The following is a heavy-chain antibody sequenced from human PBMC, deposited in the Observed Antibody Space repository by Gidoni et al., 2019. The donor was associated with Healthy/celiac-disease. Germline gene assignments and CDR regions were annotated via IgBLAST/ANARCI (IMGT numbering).Heavy chain of an antibody. J-gene: IGHJ4*02. D-gene: IGHD6-19*01. Sequence: EVQLLESGGGLVQSGGSLRLSWPASGFTFSIYAMSWVRQAPGKGLEWVSAIRGSGGSTYYADSVKGRFTISRDNSKNTLYLQMNSLRAEDTAVYYCAKDRSGWYNDYWGQGTLVTVSS. CDR1: GFTFSIYA. V-gene: IGHV3-23*01. CDR3: AKDRSGWYNDY. CDR2: IRGSGGST.